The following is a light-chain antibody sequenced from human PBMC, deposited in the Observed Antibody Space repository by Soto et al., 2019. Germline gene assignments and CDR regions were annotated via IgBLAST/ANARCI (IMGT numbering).Light chain of an antibody. J-gene: IGKJ1*01. CDR2: AAS. Sequence: DVQMTQSPSSVSASVGDRVTITCRASQAISTWLAWYQQKPGKAPKLLIYAASNLQTGVPSRFSGSGSGTDFTLTISSLQPEDFAAYYCQQANSFPRTFGQGTKVEIK. V-gene: IGKV1D-12*01. CDR1: QAISTW. CDR3: QQANSFPRT.